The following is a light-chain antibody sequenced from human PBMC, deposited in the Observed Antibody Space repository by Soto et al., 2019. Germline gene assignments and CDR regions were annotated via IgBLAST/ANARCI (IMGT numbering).Light chain of an antibody. Sequence: QSVLTQPASVSVSPGQSITISCTGTSSDVGSYNLVSWYQQCPGKAPKLMIFEVNKRPSGVSSRFSGSKSGITASLTISGLQAEDEADYYCCSYAGGGTYVFATGTKVTVL. V-gene: IGLV2-23*02. CDR2: EVN. CDR1: SSDVGSYNL. CDR3: CSYAGGGTYV. J-gene: IGLJ1*01.